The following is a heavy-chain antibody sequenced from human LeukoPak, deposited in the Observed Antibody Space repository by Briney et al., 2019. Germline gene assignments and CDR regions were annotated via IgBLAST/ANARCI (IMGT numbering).Heavy chain of an antibody. CDR1: GFTFSSYW. CDR2: IKQDGSEK. V-gene: IGHV3-7*03. D-gene: IGHD5-18*01. J-gene: IGHJ4*02. Sequence: GGSLRLSCAASGFTFSSYWMSWVRQAPGKGLEWVANIKQDGSEKYYVDSVKGRFTISRDNAKNSLYLQMNSLRAEDTALYYCARGPRGYGYGYDYWGQGTLVTVSS. CDR3: ARGPRGYGYGYDY.